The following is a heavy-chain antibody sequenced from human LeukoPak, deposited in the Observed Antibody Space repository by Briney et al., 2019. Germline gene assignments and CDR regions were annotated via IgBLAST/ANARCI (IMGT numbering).Heavy chain of an antibody. CDR2: ISGSGGST. J-gene: IGHJ4*02. CDR3: ANLAGGSYVWIDY. V-gene: IGHV3-23*01. Sequence: PGGSPRLSCAASGFTFSSYAMSWVRQAPGKGLEWVSAISGSGGSTYYADSVKGRFTISRDNSKNTLYLQMNSLRAEDTAVYYCANLAGGSYVWIDYWGQGTLVTVSS. CDR1: GFTFSSYA. D-gene: IGHD1-26*01.